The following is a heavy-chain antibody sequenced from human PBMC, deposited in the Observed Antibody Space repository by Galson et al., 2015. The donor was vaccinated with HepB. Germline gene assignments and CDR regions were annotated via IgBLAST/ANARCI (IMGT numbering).Heavy chain of an antibody. CDR1: GFTFSSYW. J-gene: IGHJ3*02. V-gene: IGHV3-7*01. CDR3: ARMIGGMRSGYPDAFDI. Sequence: SLRLSCAASGFTFSSYWMSWVRQAPGKGLEWVANIKQDGSEKYYVDSVKGRFTISRDNAKNSLYLQMNSLRAEDTAVYYCARMIGGMRSGYPDAFDIWGQGTMVTVSS. D-gene: IGHD3-22*01. CDR2: IKQDGSEK.